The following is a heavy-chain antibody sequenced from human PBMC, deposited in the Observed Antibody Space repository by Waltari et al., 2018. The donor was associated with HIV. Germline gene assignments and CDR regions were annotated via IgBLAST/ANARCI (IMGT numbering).Heavy chain of an antibody. J-gene: IGHJ6*02. CDR3: AREDRWAHGMDV. CDR1: GGSIRTYY. D-gene: IGHD1-26*01. CDR2: INTSGST. Sequence: QVQLQESGPGLAKPSETLSLSCTVSGGSIRTYYWTWIRQPAGKGLEWIGRINTSGSTNYNPSLKSRVTMSVDTSKNQFSLKLSSVTAADTAVYYCAREDRWAHGMDVWGQGTTVTVSS. V-gene: IGHV4-4*07.